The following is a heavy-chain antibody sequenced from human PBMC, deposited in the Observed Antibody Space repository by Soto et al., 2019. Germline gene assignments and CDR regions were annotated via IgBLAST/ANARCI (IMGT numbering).Heavy chain of an antibody. Sequence: KSSETLSLTCTVSGGSISSYYWSWIRQPPGKGLEWIGYIYYSGSTNYNPSLKSRVTISVDTSKNQFSLKLSSVTAADTAVYYCTRGVAVAGMKFDYWGQGTLVTVSS. J-gene: IGHJ4*02. CDR3: TRGVAVAGMKFDY. CDR1: GGSISSYY. CDR2: IYYSGST. V-gene: IGHV4-59*01. D-gene: IGHD6-19*01.